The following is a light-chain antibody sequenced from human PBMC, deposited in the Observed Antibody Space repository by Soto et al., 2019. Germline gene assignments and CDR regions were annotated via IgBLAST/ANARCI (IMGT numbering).Light chain of an antibody. CDR3: HQYNNWPLWT. J-gene: IGKJ1*01. CDR2: GAS. CDR1: QSVSSN. Sequence: ETVMTQSPATLSVSPGERATLSCRASQSVSSNLAWYQQKRGQGPRLLIYGASTRATGIPARFSGSGSGTEFTLTISSLQSEDFAVYYCHQYNNWPLWTFGQGTKVDIK. V-gene: IGKV3-15*01.